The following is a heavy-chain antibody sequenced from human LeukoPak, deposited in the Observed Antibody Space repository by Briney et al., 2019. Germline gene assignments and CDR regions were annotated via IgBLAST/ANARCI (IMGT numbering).Heavy chain of an antibody. V-gene: IGHV3-23*01. Sequence: PGGSLRLSCVASGVTLSNYAMTWVRRAPGKGLEWVSLITTDTYYADSVRGRFTISRDNSKNTLYLQMNSLRADDTAVYYCAKAGSGHYYDYWGQGTLVTVSS. J-gene: IGHJ4*02. CDR2: ITTDT. CDR3: AKAGSGHYYDY. D-gene: IGHD3-22*01. CDR1: GVTLSNYA.